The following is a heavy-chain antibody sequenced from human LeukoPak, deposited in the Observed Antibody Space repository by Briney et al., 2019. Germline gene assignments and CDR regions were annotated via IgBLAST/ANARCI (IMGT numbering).Heavy chain of an antibody. D-gene: IGHD6-19*01. CDR2: VFHTGST. V-gene: IGHV4-59*01. J-gene: IGHJ6*02. CDR1: RGSIISYY. CDR3: ARGNIAVTGPGVFYYYGMDV. Sequence: PSETLSLTCTVSRGSIISYYWSWIRQSPGKGLEWIGYVFHTGSTNYNPSLGSRVTVSVDTSRSQFSLEVRSVTAADTGVYFCARGNIAVTGPGVFYYYGMDVWGQGTTVTVSS.